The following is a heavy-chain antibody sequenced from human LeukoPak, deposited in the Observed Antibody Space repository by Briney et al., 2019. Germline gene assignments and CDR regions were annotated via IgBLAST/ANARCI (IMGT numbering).Heavy chain of an antibody. CDR1: GYTFTSYY. J-gene: IGHJ6*03. V-gene: IGHV1-46*01. CDR3: ARDKGDFWSGYYNYYYYMDV. Sequence: ASVTVSCMASGYTFTSYYMHWVRQAPGQGLEWMGIINPSGGSTSYAQKFQGRVTMTRDTSTSTVYMELSSLRSEDTAVYYCARDKGDFWSGYYNYYYYMDVWGKGTTVTVSS. CDR2: INPSGGST. D-gene: IGHD3-3*01.